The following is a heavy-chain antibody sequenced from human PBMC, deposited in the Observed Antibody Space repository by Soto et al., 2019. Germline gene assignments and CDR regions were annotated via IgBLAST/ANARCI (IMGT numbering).Heavy chain of an antibody. CDR3: AKDRVSGSSNYYYGMDV. V-gene: IGHV3-30*18. CDR2: ISYGGSSN. CDR1: GFTFSSHG. D-gene: IGHD3-10*01. Sequence: QVQLVESGGGVVQPGRSLRLSCAASGFTFSSHGMHWVRQAPGKGLEWVAVISYGGSSNYYADSVKGRFTISRDNSKNTLYLQMNSLRAEDTAVYYCAKDRVSGSSNYYYGMDVWGQGTTVTVSS. J-gene: IGHJ6*02.